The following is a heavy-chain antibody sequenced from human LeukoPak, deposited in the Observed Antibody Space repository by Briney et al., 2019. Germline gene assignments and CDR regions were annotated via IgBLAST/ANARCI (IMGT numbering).Heavy chain of an antibody. J-gene: IGHJ4*02. D-gene: IGHD6-25*01. V-gene: IGHV3-30*02. Sequence: GGSLRLSCAASGFTFSSYGMHWVRQAPGKGLEWVAFIRYDGSNKYYADSVKGRFTISRDNSKNTLYLQMNSLRAEDTAVYYCARDLGDSRGGFLGDYWGQGTLVTVSS. CDR1: GFTFSSYG. CDR2: IRYDGSNK. CDR3: ARDLGDSRGGFLGDY.